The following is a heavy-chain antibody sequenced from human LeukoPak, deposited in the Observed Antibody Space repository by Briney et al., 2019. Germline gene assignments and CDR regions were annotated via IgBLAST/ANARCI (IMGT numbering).Heavy chain of an antibody. CDR2: INPSSGST. V-gene: IGHV1-46*01. J-gene: IGHJ4*02. CDR1: GYTFTSYD. CDR3: AREYSNSQFDY. Sequence: PAASVKVSCKASGYTFTSYDITWVRQAPGQGLEWMAIINPSSGSTSYAQKFQGRVTMTRDTSTSTVYMELSSLRSEDTAMYYCAREYSNSQFDYWGQGALVIVSS. D-gene: IGHD6-13*01.